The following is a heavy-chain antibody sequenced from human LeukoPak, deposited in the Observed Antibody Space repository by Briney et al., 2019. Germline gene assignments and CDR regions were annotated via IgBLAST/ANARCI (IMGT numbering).Heavy chain of an antibody. V-gene: IGHV3-30-3*01. J-gene: IGHJ4*02. D-gene: IGHD3-3*01. CDR1: GFTFSSYA. CDR2: ISYDGSNK. Sequence: GGSLRLSCAASGFTFSSYAMPWVRQAPGRGLEWVAVISYDGSNKYYADSVKGRFTISRDNSKNTLYLQMNSLRAEDTAVYYCARDLDPPYYDFWSGYYPGPLGYWGQGTLVTVSS. CDR3: ARDLDPPYYDFWSGYYPGPLGY.